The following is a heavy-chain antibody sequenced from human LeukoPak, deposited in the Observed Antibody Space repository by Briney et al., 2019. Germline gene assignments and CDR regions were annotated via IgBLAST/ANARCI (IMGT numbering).Heavy chain of an antibody. J-gene: IGHJ4*02. D-gene: IGHD7-27*01. CDR2: IYYSGST. CDR1: GGSISSYY. V-gene: IGHV4-59*01. CDR3: AGMEIWGLGTFGGWSDY. Sequence: PSETLSLTCTVSGGSISSYYWSWIRQPPGKGLEWIGYIYYSGSTNYNPSLKSRVTISVDTSKNQFSLKLSSVTAADTAVYYCAGMEIWGLGTFGGWSDYWGQGTLVTVSS.